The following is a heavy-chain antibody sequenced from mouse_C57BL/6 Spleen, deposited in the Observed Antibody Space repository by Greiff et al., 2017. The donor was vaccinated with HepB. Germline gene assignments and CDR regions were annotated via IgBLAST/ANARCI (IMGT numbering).Heavy chain of an antibody. V-gene: IGHV1-42*01. J-gene: IGHJ3*01. CDR1: GYSFTGYY. CDR3: ARERYYDYDAFAY. D-gene: IGHD2-4*01. CDR2: INPSTGGT. Sequence: VQLKESGPELVKPGASVKISCKASGYSFTGYYMNWVKQSPEKSLEWIGEINPSTGGTTYNQKFKAKATLTVDKSSSTAYMQLKSLTSEDSAVYYCARERYYDYDAFAYWGQGTLVTVSA.